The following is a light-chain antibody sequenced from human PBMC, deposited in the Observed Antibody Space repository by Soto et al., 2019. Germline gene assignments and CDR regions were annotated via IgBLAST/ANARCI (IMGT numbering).Light chain of an antibody. CDR3: FTFTTTRTHV. CDR2: EVN. V-gene: IGLV2-14*01. CDR1: SSDIGAYDY. J-gene: IGLJ1*01. Sequence: QSALTQPASLSGSPGQSITISCTVTSSDIGAYDYVSWFQQHPGKAPKLMISEVNNRPSGVSNRFSGSKSGNTAYLTISGRQVEDEAEYFCFTFTTTRTHVFGTGTKVNVL.